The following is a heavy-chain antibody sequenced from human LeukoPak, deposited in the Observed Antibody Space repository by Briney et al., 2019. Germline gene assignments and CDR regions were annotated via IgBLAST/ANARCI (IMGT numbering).Heavy chain of an antibody. Sequence: PSETLSLTCAVYGGSFSGYYWSWIRQPPGKGLEWIGEINHSGSTNYNPSLKSRVTMSVDTSKNQFSLKLSSVTAADTAVYYCARDPVLRFSGFDPWGQGTLVTVSS. J-gene: IGHJ5*02. CDR2: INHSGST. CDR1: GGSFSGYY. CDR3: ARDPVLRFSGFDP. D-gene: IGHD3-3*01. V-gene: IGHV4-34*01.